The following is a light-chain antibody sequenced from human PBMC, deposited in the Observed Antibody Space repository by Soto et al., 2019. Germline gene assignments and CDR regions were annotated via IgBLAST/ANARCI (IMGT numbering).Light chain of an antibody. V-gene: IGLV1-44*01. J-gene: IGLJ2*01. CDR3: SSITGSSTPVV. CDR1: TSNIGTYT. CDR2: GDN. Sequence: QSVLTQSPSVSGTPGQGVTISCSGGTSNIGTYTVNWYQQLPGTAPKVLIYGDNQRPSGVADRFSGSKSGTSASLAISGLQSEDEADYYCSSITGSSTPVVFGGGTKVTVL.